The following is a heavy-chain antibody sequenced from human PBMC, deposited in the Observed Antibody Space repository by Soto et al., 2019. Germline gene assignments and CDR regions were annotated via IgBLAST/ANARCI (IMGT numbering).Heavy chain of an antibody. CDR2: ISYDGSDK. J-gene: IGHJ6*02. D-gene: IGHD3-10*01. Sequence: GGSLRLSCAASGFTFSSYTMHWVRQTPGKGLERVAVISYDGSDKYYADSVKGRFTISRDNSKNTLYLQMNSLRAEDTAVYSCAKDRGFIYYYGLDVWRQGTTVTVSS. CDR1: GFTFSSYT. V-gene: IGHV3-30*04. CDR3: AKDRGFIYYYGLDV.